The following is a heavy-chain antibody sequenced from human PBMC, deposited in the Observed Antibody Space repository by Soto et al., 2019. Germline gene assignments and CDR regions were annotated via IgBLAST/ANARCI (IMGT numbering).Heavy chain of an antibody. Sequence: QVQLQQWGAGLLKPSETLSLTCAVYVGSFSGYYWSWIRQPPGKGLEWIGEINHSGSTNYNPSLKSRGTISVDTYKNQFSLKLSSVTAADTAVYYCARGGRRGIWFGELLASYYYYGMDVWGQGTTVTVSS. CDR1: VGSFSGYY. J-gene: IGHJ6*02. D-gene: IGHD3-10*01. V-gene: IGHV4-34*01. CDR3: ARGGRRGIWFGELLASYYYYGMDV. CDR2: INHSGST.